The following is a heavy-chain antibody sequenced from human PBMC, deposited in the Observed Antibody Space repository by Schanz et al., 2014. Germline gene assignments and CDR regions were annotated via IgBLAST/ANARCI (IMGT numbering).Heavy chain of an antibody. V-gene: IGHV3-23*01. Sequence: VQLLESGGGLVQPGGSLRLSCAGSGFTFSSYAMSWVRQTPGKGLEWVSVISGSGVTIYYADSVRGRFTISRDNSKNTWYLQMNNTSAEDTAGFYCARGRLVASSYFDHWGRGTLVTVSS. CDR2: ISGSGVTI. D-gene: IGHD2-2*01. CDR1: GFTFSSYA. J-gene: IGHJ4*02. CDR3: ARGRLVASSYFDH.